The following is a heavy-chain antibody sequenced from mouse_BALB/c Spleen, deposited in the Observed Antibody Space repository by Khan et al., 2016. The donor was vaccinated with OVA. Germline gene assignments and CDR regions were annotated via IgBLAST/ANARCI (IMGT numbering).Heavy chain of an antibody. V-gene: IGHV1S41*01. CDR1: GYTFTSYW. D-gene: IGHD1-1*01. CDR3: SRGNYYGRTGYAMDY. CDR2: IAPGSGSA. Sequence: DLVKPGASVKLSCKASGYTFTSYWINWIKQRPGQGIEWIGRIAPGSGSAYYNEMFKDKATLTVDTSSSTAYIQLSSLSSEDSAVYFLSRGNYYGRTGYAMDYWGQGTSVTVSS. J-gene: IGHJ4*01.